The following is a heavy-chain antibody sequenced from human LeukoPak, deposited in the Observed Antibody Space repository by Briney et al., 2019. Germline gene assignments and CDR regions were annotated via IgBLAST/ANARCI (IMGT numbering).Heavy chain of an antibody. V-gene: IGHV1-2*02. CDR1: GYTFTGYY. Sequence: ASVKVSCKASGYTFTGYYMHWVRQAPGQGLERMGWINPNSGGTNYAQKFQGRVTMTRDTSISTAYMELSRLRSDDTAVYYCARARWPYDFWSGYYDYMDVWGKGTTVTVSS. CDR2: INPNSGGT. J-gene: IGHJ6*03. CDR3: ARARWPYDFWSGYYDYMDV. D-gene: IGHD3-3*01.